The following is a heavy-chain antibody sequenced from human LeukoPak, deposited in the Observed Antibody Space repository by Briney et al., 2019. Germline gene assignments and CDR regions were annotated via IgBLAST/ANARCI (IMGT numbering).Heavy chain of an antibody. J-gene: IGHJ4*02. CDR2: IYHTGNT. D-gene: IGHD3-22*01. CDR1: GYSISSGYY. CDR3: AGKYYYDSSGYFYVDY. Sequence: SETLSLTCTVSGYSISSGYYWGWIRQPPGKGLEWIGSIYHTGNTYYNPSLKSRVTISMDTSKNEFSLKLRSVTAADTAVYYCAGKYYYDSSGYFYVDYWGQGTLVTVSS. V-gene: IGHV4-38-2*02.